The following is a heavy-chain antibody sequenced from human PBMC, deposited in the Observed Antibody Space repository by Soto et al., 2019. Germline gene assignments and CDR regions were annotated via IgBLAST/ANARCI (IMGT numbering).Heavy chain of an antibody. CDR1: GYGFTTYG. D-gene: IGHD1-1*01. V-gene: IGHV1-18*01. J-gene: IGHJ4*02. CDR2: ISAHNGNT. Sequence: QVHLVQSGAEVKKPGASVKVSCKGSGYGFTTYGITWVRQAPGQGLEWMAWISAHNGNTNYAQKLQGRVTVTRDTSTSTAYMELRSLRSDDTAVYYCARGRYGDYWGQGALVHGSS. CDR3: ARGRYGDY.